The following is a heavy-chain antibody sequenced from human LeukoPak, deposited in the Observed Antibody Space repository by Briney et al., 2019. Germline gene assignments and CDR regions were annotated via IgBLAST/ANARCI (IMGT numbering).Heavy chain of an antibody. Sequence: SETLSLTCTVSGGSISGYDYNWIRQPPGKGLEWIGYIYYSGSTNYNPSLKSRVTISLDTSKNQFSQKLSSVTTADTAVYYCARSVVTLYWYFDLWGHGTLVTVSS. V-gene: IGHV4-59*01. CDR1: GGSISGYD. CDR3: ARSVVTLYWYFDL. CDR2: IYYSGST. D-gene: IGHD4-23*01. J-gene: IGHJ2*01.